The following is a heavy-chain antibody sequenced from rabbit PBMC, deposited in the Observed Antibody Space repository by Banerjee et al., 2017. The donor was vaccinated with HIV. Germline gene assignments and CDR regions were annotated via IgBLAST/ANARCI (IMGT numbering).Heavy chain of an antibody. Sequence: QQQLEESGGGLVKPGGTLTLTCTASGFSFSSNHYMCWVRQAPGKGLEWIACIYGGGSDNTYYASWAKGRFTISKTSSTTVTLQMTSLTAADTATYFCARDRADWGYYFNLWGPGTLVTVS. CDR3: ARDRADWGYYFNL. CDR1: GFSFSSNHY. V-gene: IGHV1S45*01. D-gene: IGHD5-1*01. CDR2: IYGGGSDNT. J-gene: IGHJ4*01.